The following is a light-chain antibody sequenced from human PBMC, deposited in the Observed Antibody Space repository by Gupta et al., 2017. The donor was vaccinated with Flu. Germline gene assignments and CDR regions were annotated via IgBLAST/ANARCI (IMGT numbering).Light chain of an antibody. CDR1: KLGDKY. CDR2: QDS. J-gene: IGLJ3*02. CDR3: QAWDSSTAV. V-gene: IGLV3-1*01. Sequence: SYALTKPPSVSVSPGQTASITCSGDKLGDKYACWYQQKAGQSPVLVIYQDSKRPSGIPERFSGSNSGNTATLTISGTQAMDEADYYCQAWDSSTAVFGGGSKLTVL.